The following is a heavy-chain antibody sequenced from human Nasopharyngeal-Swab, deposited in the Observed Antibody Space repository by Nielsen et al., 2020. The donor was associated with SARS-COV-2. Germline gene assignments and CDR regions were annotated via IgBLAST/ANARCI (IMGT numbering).Heavy chain of an antibody. CDR3: ARGGDGYSMDY. V-gene: IGHV3-74*01. Sequence: GESLKISCAASGFTISRYWMLWVRHAPGKGLVWVSRLHSDGSGTTYADSVRGRFTISRDNAKNILYLQMNSLRAEDTAVYYCARGGDGYSMDYWGQGTLVTVSS. CDR2: LHSDGSGT. D-gene: IGHD5-24*01. J-gene: IGHJ4*02. CDR1: GFTISRYW.